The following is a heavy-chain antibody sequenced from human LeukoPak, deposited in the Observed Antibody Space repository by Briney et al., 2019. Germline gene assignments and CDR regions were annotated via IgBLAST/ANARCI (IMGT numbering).Heavy chain of an antibody. CDR1: GFTFSSYW. D-gene: IGHD2-15*01. CDR2: MNLDGSEE. V-gene: IGHV3-7*01. J-gene: IGHJ5*02. CDR3: ARWARYCSSGSCYSWFDP. Sequence: GGSLRLSCAASGFTFSSYWMSWVRQAPGKGVEGVANMNLDGSEEYYVDSVKGRFTISSDNAKNSLYLQMNSLRVDDTAVYYCARWARYCSSGSCYSWFDPWGQGTLVTVSS.